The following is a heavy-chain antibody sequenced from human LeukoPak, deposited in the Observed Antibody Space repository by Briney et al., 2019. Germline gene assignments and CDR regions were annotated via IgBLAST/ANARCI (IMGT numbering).Heavy chain of an antibody. CDR2: IYYSGST. CDR1: GGSISSGDYY. Sequence: SETLSLTCTVSGGSISSGDYYWSWIRQPPGKGLEWIGYIYYSGSTYYNPSLKSRVTISVDTSKNQFSLKLSSVTAADTAVYYCARGIYGSGSYYHGWGQGTLVTVSS. CDR3: ARGIYGSGSYYHG. D-gene: IGHD3-10*01. J-gene: IGHJ4*02. V-gene: IGHV4-30-4*01.